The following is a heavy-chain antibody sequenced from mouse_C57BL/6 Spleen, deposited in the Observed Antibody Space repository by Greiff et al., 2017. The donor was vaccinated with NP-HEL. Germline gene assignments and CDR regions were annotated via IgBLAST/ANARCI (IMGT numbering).Heavy chain of an antibody. Sequence: EVQLQQSGPELVKPGASVKISCKASGYTFTDYYMNWVKQSHGKSLEWIGDINPNNGGTSYNQKFKGKATLTVDKSSSTAYMELRSLTSEDSAVYYCARGEGNYVYFDYWGQGTTLTVSS. J-gene: IGHJ2*01. CDR2: INPNNGGT. CDR1: GYTFTDYY. CDR3: ARGEGNYVYFDY. D-gene: IGHD2-1*01. V-gene: IGHV1-26*01.